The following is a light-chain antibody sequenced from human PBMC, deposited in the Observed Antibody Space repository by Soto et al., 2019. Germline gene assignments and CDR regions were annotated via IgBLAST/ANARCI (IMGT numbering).Light chain of an antibody. CDR1: QSVSSSY. CDR3: QQYGSSPT. J-gene: IGKJ1*01. CDR2: GAS. Sequence: EIVLTQSPCTLSLSPGERATLSCRASQSVSSSYLAWYQQKPGQAPRLLIYGASSRATGIPDRFSGSGSGTDFTLTIIRLEPEDFAVYYCQQYGSSPTFAQGTKVDIK. V-gene: IGKV3-20*01.